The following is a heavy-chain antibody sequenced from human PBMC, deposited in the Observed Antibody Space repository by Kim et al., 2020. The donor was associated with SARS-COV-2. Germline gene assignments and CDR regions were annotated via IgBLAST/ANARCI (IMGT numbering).Heavy chain of an antibody. D-gene: IGHD3-16*01. J-gene: IGHJ6*02. Sequence: ASVKVSCKASGYTFTSYGISWVRQAPGQGLEWMGWISAYNGNTNYAQKLQGRVTMTTDTSTSTAYMELRSLRSDDTAVYYCARDHMSYGGFFYYYYYGMDVWGQGTTVTVSS. CDR2: ISAYNGNT. CDR1: GYTFTSYG. V-gene: IGHV1-18*04. CDR3: ARDHMSYGGFFYYYYYGMDV.